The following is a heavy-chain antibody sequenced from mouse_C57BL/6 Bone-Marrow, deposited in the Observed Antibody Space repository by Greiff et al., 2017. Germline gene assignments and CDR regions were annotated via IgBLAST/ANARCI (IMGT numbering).Heavy chain of an antibody. CDR3: AKLGHAMDY. CDR1: GYTFTSYT. D-gene: IGHD4-1*01. V-gene: IGHV1-4*01. CDR2: INPSSGYT. J-gene: IGHJ4*01. Sequence: VQLVESGAELARPGASVKMSCKASGYTFTSYTMHWVKQRLGQGLEWIGYINPSSGYTKYNQKFKDKATLTADKSSSTAYMQLSSLTSEDSAVYYCAKLGHAMDYWGQGTSVTVSS.